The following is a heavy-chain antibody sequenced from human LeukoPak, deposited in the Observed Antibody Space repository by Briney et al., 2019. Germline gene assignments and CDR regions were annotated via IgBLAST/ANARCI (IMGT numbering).Heavy chain of an antibody. V-gene: IGHV4-59*12. Sequence: SETLSLTCTVSGGSISSYYWSWIRQPPGKGLEWIGYIYYSGSTNYNPSLKSRVTISVDTSKNQFSLKLTSVTAADTAVYYCAREGGGFDYWGQGTLVTVSS. CDR2: IYYSGST. CDR1: GGSISSYY. J-gene: IGHJ4*02. D-gene: IGHD3-16*01. CDR3: AREGGGFDY.